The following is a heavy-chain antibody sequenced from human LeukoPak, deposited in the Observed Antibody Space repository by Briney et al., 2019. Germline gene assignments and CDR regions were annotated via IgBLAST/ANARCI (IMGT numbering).Heavy chain of an antibody. D-gene: IGHD3-22*01. CDR1: GVTFSSYS. Sequence: PGGSLRLSCAASGVTFSSYSMNWVRQAPGKGLEWISYISSSSTAIYYTDSVKGRFTISRDNAKNSLYLQMNSLRAEDMAVYYCARDTIVVAMDVWGQGTTVTVSS. CDR3: ARDTIVVAMDV. J-gene: IGHJ6*02. V-gene: IGHV3-48*01. CDR2: ISSSSTAI.